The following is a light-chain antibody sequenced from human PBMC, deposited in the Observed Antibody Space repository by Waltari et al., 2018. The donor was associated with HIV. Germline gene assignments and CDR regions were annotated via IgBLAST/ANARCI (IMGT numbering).Light chain of an antibody. J-gene: IGLJ3*02. CDR2: GNI. CDR1: RSNIGAGYD. Sequence: QSVLTPPPSVSGAPGQRVTISCTGRRSNIGAGYDVHWYQHLPGTAPKLLIYGNINRPSGVPDRFSGSKSGTSASLAITGLQAEDEADYYCQSYDSSLSGSWVFGGGTKLTVL. V-gene: IGLV1-40*01. CDR3: QSYDSSLSGSWV.